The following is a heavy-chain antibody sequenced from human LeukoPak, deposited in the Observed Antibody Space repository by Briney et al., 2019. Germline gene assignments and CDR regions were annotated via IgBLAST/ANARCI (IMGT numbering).Heavy chain of an antibody. V-gene: IGHV3-21*01. J-gene: IGHJ2*01. D-gene: IGHD4-23*01. CDR2: ISSSSSFI. CDR3: ALLWYGGNSRYL. CDR1: GFTFSSYS. Sequence: GGSLRLSCAASGFTFSSYSMNWVRQAPGKGLEWVSSISSSSSFIYYADSLKGRFTFSRDNAKNSLYLQMNSLRAEDTAVYYCALLWYGGNSRYLWGRGTLVTVSS.